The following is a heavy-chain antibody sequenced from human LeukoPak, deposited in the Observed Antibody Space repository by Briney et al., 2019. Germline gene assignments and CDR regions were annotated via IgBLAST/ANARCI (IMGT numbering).Heavy chain of an antibody. CDR2: INHSGST. CDR1: GGSFSGYY. D-gene: IGHD3-10*01. Sequence: SETLSLTCAVYGGSFSGYYWSWIRQPPGKGLEWIGEINHSGSTNYNPSLTSRVTISVDTSKNQFSLKLSSVTAADTAVYYCARGRITMVRGVKRGISYGMDVWGKGTTVTVSS. V-gene: IGHV4-34*01. J-gene: IGHJ6*04. CDR3: ARGRITMVRGVKRGISYGMDV.